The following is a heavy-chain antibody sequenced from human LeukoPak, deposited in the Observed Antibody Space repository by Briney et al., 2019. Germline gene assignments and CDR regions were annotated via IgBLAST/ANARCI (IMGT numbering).Heavy chain of an antibody. Sequence: ASVKVSCKVSGYTLTELSMHWVRQAPGQGLEWMGWINPNSGGTNYAQKFHGRVTMTRDTSISTAYMELRRLRSDDTAVYYCARGAHYHDSSQGYDYWGQGTLVTVSS. CDR1: GYTLTELS. CDR2: INPNSGGT. J-gene: IGHJ4*02. D-gene: IGHD3-22*01. V-gene: IGHV1-2*02. CDR3: ARGAHYHDSSQGYDY.